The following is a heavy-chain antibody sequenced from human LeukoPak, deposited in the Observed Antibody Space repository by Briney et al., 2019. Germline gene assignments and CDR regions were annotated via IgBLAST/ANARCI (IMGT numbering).Heavy chain of an antibody. J-gene: IGHJ4*02. Sequence: GGSLRLSCAASGFTFSRQWMSWVRQAPGKGLEWVANINPDGSDKYYVDSVKGRFTISRDNAKSSLYLQMNSLRAEDTAVYYCARVSTAVSLAIDYWGQGTLVTVST. CDR1: GFTFSRQW. CDR2: INPDGSDK. CDR3: ARVSTAVSLAIDY. D-gene: IGHD6-13*01. V-gene: IGHV3-7*02.